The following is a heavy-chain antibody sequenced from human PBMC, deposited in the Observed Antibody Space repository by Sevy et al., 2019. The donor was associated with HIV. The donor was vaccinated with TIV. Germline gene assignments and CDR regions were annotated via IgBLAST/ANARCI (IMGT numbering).Heavy chain of an antibody. CDR2: IKEDGSES. V-gene: IGHV3-7*03. D-gene: IGHD2-2*01. J-gene: IGHJ6*02. CDR3: ARDCSSTSCLWGLDV. Sequence: GGSLRLSCTASGFTFSTYWMSWVRQAPGKGLEWLANIKEDGSESYYVDSVKGRFTISRDNAKNSLHLQMNSLRADDTALYYCARDCSSTSCLWGLDVWGQGTSVTVSS. CDR1: GFTFSTYW.